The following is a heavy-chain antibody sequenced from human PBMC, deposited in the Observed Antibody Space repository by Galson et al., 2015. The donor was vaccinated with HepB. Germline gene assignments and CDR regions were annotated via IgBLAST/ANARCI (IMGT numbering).Heavy chain of an antibody. V-gene: IGHV1-18*04. CDR1: DYTFTNFG. CDR3: ARARYSTSPPDY. Sequence: SVKVSCKASDYTFTNFGITWVRQAPGQGPEWMGWISGYNGNTDYAQNLQGRVTMTTDTSTSTAYMVLRSLRCDDTAVYYCARARYSTSPPDYWGQGTLVTVSS. CDR2: ISGYNGNT. D-gene: IGHD6-6*01. J-gene: IGHJ4*02.